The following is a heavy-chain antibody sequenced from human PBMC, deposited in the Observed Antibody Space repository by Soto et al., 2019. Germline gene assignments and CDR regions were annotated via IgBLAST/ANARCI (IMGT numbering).Heavy chain of an antibody. CDR2: LSGSGGST. Sequence: EVQLLESGGGLVQPGGSLRLSCAASGFTFSSYAMSWVRQAPGKGLEWVSALSGSGGSTYYADSVKGRFTISRDNSKNTLYLQMNSLRAEDTAVYYCAKGRQIVVVVSAYWGQGTLVTVSS. D-gene: IGHD3-22*01. CDR1: GFTFSSYA. J-gene: IGHJ4*02. CDR3: AKGRQIVVVVSAY. V-gene: IGHV3-23*01.